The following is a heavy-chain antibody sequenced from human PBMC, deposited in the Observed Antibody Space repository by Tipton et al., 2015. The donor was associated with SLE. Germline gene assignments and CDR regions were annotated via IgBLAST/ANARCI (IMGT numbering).Heavy chain of an antibody. Sequence: LRLSCTVSGGSISSSSYYWGWFRQPPGKGLEWIGSIYYSGSTYYNPSLKSRVTISVDTSKNQFSLKLSSVTAADTAVYYCARDGGCSGGSCFDYWGQGTLVTVSS. CDR1: GGSISSSSYY. CDR3: ARDGGCSGGSCFDY. V-gene: IGHV4-39*07. CDR2: IYYSGST. D-gene: IGHD2-15*01. J-gene: IGHJ4*02.